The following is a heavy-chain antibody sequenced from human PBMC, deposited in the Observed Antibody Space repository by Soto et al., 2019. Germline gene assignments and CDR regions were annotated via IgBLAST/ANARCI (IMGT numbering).Heavy chain of an antibody. CDR3: ARDRYSSSWSALYYFDD. D-gene: IGHD6-13*01. Sequence: GASVKVSCKASGYTFTSYAMHWVRQAPGQRLEWMGWINAGNGNTKYSQKFQGRVTITRDTSASTAYMELSSLRSEDTAVYYCARDRYSSSWSALYYFDDWGQGTLVTVSS. CDR2: INAGNGNT. V-gene: IGHV1-3*01. J-gene: IGHJ4*02. CDR1: GYTFTSYA.